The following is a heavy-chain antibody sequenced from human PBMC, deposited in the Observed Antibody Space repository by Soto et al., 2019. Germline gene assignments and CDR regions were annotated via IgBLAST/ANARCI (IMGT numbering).Heavy chain of an antibody. Sequence: SETLSLTCTVSGGSLSNYYWSWFRQPPGRGLEWIGHIFYSGSTNYNPALKSRVTISVDTSKSQFSLKLSSVTAADTAVYYCAKDSGYNYGYFRWFDPWGQGTLVTVS. CDR3: AKDSGYNYGYFRWFDP. D-gene: IGHD5-18*01. CDR1: GGSLSNYY. CDR2: IFYSGST. J-gene: IGHJ5*02. V-gene: IGHV4-59*01.